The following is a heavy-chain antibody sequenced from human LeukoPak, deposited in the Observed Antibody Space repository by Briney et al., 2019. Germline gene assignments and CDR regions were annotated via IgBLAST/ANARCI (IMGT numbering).Heavy chain of an antibody. CDR2: INPNNSGT. Sequence: GASVKVSCKTSGYTFTGYFMHWVRQAPGQGLEWMGWINPNNSGTNYAQKFQGRVTMTRDTSISTAYMELNRLTSDDTAVYYCARPSLSGFIAVAGSLVFWGQGTLVTVSS. CDR3: ARPSLSGFIAVAGSLVF. D-gene: IGHD6-19*01. V-gene: IGHV1-2*02. CDR1: GYTFTGYF. J-gene: IGHJ4*02.